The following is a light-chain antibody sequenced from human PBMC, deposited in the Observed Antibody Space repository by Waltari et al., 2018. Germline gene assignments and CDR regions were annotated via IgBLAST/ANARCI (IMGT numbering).Light chain of an antibody. CDR1: KHDIGAYNF. J-gene: IGLJ2*01. CDR2: EAT. Sequence: QSALTQPASLSGSPGQSITISCAGTKHDIGAYNFVPWFQQFPGQAPKLIVSEATKRPSGVSYRFSGSKSGNTASLTISGLQAEDEADYYCCSYAGGSRVIFGGGTKLTVL. CDR3: CSYAGGSRVI. V-gene: IGLV2-23*01.